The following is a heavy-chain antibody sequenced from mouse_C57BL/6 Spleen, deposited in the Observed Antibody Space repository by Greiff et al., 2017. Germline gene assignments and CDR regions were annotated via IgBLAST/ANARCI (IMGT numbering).Heavy chain of an antibody. CDR1: GYTFTSYG. J-gene: IGHJ2*01. D-gene: IGHD2-2*01. V-gene: IGHV1-81*01. CDR2: IYPRSGIT. Sequence: VQLQQSGAELARPGASVKLSCKASGYTFTSYGISWVKQITGQGLEWIGEIYPRSGITYYNEQFKGKDTLTADNSSSTAYMELRSQTSEDSAVYCCAREEGDGDDVGRFDYWGQGTTLTVSS. CDR3: AREEGDGDDVGRFDY.